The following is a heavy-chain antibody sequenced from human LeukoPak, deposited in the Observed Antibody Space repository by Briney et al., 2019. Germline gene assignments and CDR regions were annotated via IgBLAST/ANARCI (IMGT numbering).Heavy chain of an antibody. V-gene: IGHV3-30*18. Sequence: PGGSLRLPCAASRFTFSSYGMHWIRQAPGKGLEWVAVISYDGNNRYYADSVKGRFTISRYNSKNTLYLQTNSLRAEDTAVYYCAKVKGEVIGAFDIWGQGTMVTVSS. D-gene: IGHD3-16*01. CDR1: RFTFSSYG. J-gene: IGHJ3*02. CDR3: AKVKGEVIGAFDI. CDR2: ISYDGNNR.